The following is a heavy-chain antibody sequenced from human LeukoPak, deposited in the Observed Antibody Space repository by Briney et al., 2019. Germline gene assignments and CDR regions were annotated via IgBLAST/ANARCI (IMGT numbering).Heavy chain of an antibody. V-gene: IGHV3-30*04. CDR2: ISSDGSYK. D-gene: IGHD3-10*01. CDR3: ARLHYYGSVRFDP. Sequence: PGRSLRLSCVGSGFIFRNYPMYWVRQAPGKGLEWVAVISSDGSYKYYADSVKGRFTISRDNSKNTLYLQMNSLIPEDTAVYYCARLHYYGSVRFDPWGQGTLVTVSS. J-gene: IGHJ5*02. CDR1: GFIFRNYP.